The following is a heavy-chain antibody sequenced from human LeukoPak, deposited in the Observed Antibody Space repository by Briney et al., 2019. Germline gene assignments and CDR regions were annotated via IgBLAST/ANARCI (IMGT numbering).Heavy chain of an antibody. J-gene: IGHJ3*02. CDR1: GYTFTSYY. CDR3: ARESGIAARPGGGAFDI. Sequence: ASVKVSCKASGYTFTSYYMHWVRQAPGQGLEWMGIINPSGGSTSYAQKFQGRVTMTRDTSTSTVYMELSSLRSEDTAVYYCARESGIAARPGGGAFDIWGQGTMVTVSS. CDR2: INPSGGST. V-gene: IGHV1-46*01. D-gene: IGHD6-6*01.